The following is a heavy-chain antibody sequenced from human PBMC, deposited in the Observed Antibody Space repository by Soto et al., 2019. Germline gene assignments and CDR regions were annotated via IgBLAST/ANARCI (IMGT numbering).Heavy chain of an antibody. CDR3: VKARYYLNRGYFDY. D-gene: IGHD2-8*01. V-gene: IGHV3-23*01. CDR1: GFTFSSGDA. Sequence: EVQLLESGGGLVQPGGSLRLSCAASGFTFSSGDAMSWVRQAPGKGLEWVSTIDGSGSGTFYADSAKGRFTISRDNSKSTLHLQMNSLRAEDTAVYYCVKARYYLNRGYFDYWGQGTLVTVSS. CDR2: IDGSGSGT. J-gene: IGHJ4*02.